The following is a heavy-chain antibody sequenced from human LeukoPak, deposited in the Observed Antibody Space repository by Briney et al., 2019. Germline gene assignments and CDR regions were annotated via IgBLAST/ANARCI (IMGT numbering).Heavy chain of an antibody. J-gene: IGHJ4*02. V-gene: IGHV3-66*02. CDR3: ARLSIY. CDR1: GLTVRSHF. Sequence: GGSLRLSCAASGLTVRSHFMTWVRQAPGKGLEWVSVIYNDDHDGSTYYADSVKGRFTISRDNSKNTLFLQMNSLRPEDTAVYYCARLSIYWGPGTLVTVSS. CDR2: IYNDDHDGST.